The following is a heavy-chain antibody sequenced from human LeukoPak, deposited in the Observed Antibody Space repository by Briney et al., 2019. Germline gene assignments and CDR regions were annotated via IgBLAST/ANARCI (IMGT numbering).Heavy chain of an antibody. V-gene: IGHV3-48*01. CDR1: GFTFNSYS. CDR2: ISSSGSTI. J-gene: IGHJ4*02. CDR3: ARDYYGDFYFDS. D-gene: IGHD4-17*01. Sequence: GGSLRLSCVASGFTFNSYSMNWVRLAPGKGLEWISYISSSGSTISYADSVKGRFTISRDSAKNSLYLQMDGLSAEDTAVHYCARDYYGDFYFDSWGQGSLVTVSS.